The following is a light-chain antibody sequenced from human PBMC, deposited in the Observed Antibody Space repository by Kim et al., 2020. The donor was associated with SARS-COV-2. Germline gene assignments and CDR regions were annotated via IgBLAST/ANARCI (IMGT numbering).Light chain of an antibody. J-gene: IGLJ1*01. V-gene: IGLV2-14*03. CDR2: DVS. CDR3: NSFTSSRTYV. CDR1: SSDVGAYDY. Sequence: QSALTQPASVSGSPGQSITISCTGTSSDVGAYDYVSWHQQYPGKAPKLVVYDVSKRPSGISDRFSGSKSGNTASLTISGLQAEDEADYYCNSFTSSRTYVFGTGTKVTVL.